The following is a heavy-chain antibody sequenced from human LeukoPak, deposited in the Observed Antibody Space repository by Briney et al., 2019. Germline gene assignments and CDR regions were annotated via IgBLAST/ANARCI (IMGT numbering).Heavy chain of an antibody. Sequence: GASVKVSCKASGYTFTGYYMHWVRQAPGQGLEWMGWINPNSGGTNYAQKFQGRVTMTRDTSISTAYMELSRLRSDDTAVYYCARAEPNYSGYDTALFDYWGQGTLVTVSS. V-gene: IGHV1-2*02. D-gene: IGHD5-12*01. CDR2: INPNSGGT. CDR1: GYTFTGYY. CDR3: ARAEPNYSGYDTALFDY. J-gene: IGHJ4*02.